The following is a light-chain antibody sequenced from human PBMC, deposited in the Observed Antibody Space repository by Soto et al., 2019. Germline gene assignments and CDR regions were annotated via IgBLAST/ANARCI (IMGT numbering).Light chain of an antibody. V-gene: IGLV8-61*01. CDR2: STY. CDR3: ALYMDSGISV. CDR1: SGSVSMSNY. Sequence: QTVVNQEPPFSVSPGETVTLTCGLTSGSVSMSNYPSWFQQTPGQPPRTLIHSTYTRPSGVPDRFSGSILGNKAALTITGAQADDESDYYCALYMDSGISVFGGGTKLTVL. J-gene: IGLJ3*02.